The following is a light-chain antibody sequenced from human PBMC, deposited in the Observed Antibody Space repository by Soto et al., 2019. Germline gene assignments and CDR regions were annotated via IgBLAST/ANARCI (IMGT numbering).Light chain of an antibody. CDR3: SSYSRSSALDVI. CDR1: NRDVGGYNY. Sequence: QSALAQPASVSGSPGQSITISCAGTNRDVGGYNYVSWYQQYPGKATKLIIYEVTYRPSGDSNRFSGSKSGNTASLTISGLQTEDEADYYYSSYSRSSALDVIFGGGTKLTVL. CDR2: EVT. J-gene: IGLJ2*01. V-gene: IGLV2-14*01.